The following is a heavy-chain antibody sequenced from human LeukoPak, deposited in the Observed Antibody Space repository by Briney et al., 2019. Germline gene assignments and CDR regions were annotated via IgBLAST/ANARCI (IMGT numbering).Heavy chain of an antibody. J-gene: IGHJ4*02. CDR1: GFTFSSYA. CDR2: ISYDGSNK. V-gene: IGHV3-30-3*02. CDR3: AKSSRARPYYFDY. D-gene: IGHD3-10*01. Sequence: GRSLRLSCAASGFTFSSYAMHWVRQAPGKGLEWVAVISYDGSNKYYADSVKGRFTISRDNSKNTLYLQMSSLRAEDTAVYYCAKSSRARPYYFDYWGQGTLVTVSS.